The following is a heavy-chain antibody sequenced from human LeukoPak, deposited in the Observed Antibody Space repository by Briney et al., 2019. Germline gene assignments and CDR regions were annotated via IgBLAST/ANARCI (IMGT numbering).Heavy chain of an antibody. CDR1: GDSVSYNVAA. V-gene: IGHV6-1*01. Sequence: RSQTLSLTCAISGDSVSYNVAAWNWIRQSPSRGLEWLGRTLYRSRWSNDYAESVKSRITINPDTSKNQFTLQLRSVTPEDTAVYYCARGGYCSSTSCYPFDYWGQGTLVTVSS. D-gene: IGHD2-2*01. J-gene: IGHJ4*02. CDR3: ARGGYCSSTSCYPFDY. CDR2: TLYRSRWSN.